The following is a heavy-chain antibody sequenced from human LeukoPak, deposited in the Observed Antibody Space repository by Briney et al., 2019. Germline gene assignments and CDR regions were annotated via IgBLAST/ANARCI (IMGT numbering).Heavy chain of an antibody. Sequence: ASVKVSCKASGYTFTGYYMHWVRQAPGQGLEWMGWINPNTGGTNYAQKFQGWVTMTRDTSTSTAYMELNRLKSDDTAMYYCARVDRGVIDYWGQGTLVTVSS. CDR1: GYTFTGYY. V-gene: IGHV1-2*04. CDR2: INPNTGGT. D-gene: IGHD3-10*01. CDR3: ARVDRGVIDY. J-gene: IGHJ4*02.